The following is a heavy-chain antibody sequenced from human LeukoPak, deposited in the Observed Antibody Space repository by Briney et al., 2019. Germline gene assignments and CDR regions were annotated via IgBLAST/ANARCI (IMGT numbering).Heavy chain of an antibody. J-gene: IGHJ4*02. CDR2: IYHSGST. CDR3: AREGEVTVFDY. D-gene: IGHD2-21*02. V-gene: IGHV4-38-2*02. CDR1: GYSISSGYY. Sequence: SETLSLTCTVSGYSISSGYYWGWIRQPPGKGLGWIGSIYHSGSTYYNPSLKSRVTISVDTSKNQFSLKLSSVTAADAAVYYCAREGEVTVFDYWGQGTLVTVSS.